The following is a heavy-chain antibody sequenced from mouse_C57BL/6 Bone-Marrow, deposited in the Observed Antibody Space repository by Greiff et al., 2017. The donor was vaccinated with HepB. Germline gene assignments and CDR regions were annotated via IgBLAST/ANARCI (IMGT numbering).Heavy chain of an antibody. CDR1: GYTFTDYN. D-gene: IGHD4-1*01. Sequence: SGPELVKPGASVKMSCKASGYTFTDYNMHWVKQSHGKSLEWIGYINPNNGGTSYNQKFKGKATLTVNKSSSTAYMELRSLTSEDSAVYYCARSTPNWVYFDYWGQGTTLTVSS. V-gene: IGHV1-22*01. CDR2: INPNNGGT. CDR3: ARSTPNWVYFDY. J-gene: IGHJ2*01.